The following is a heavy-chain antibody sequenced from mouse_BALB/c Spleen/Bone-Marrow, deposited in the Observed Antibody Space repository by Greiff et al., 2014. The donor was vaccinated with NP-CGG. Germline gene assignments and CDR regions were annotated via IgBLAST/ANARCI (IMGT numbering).Heavy chain of an antibody. J-gene: IGHJ2*01. CDR1: GFTFTNYF. CDR2: IRNKANGYTT. D-gene: IGHD6-1*01. CDR3: AGDYNGYFDF. V-gene: IGHV7-3*02. Sequence: EVKLVESGGGLVQPGGSLRLSCTTSGFTFTNYFMTWARQPPGKALEWLGFIRNKANGYTTEYNPSVKGRFTISRDNSQGIFHLQMNTLRAEDSAIYYCAGDYNGYFDFWGQGTTLTVSS.